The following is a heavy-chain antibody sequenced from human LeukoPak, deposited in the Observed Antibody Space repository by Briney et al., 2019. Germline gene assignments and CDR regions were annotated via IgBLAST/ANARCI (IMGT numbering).Heavy chain of an antibody. D-gene: IGHD2-21*01. Sequence: PSETLSLTCTVSGGSISSSSYYWGWVRQPPGKGLEWIGSIYYSGSTYYNPSLKRRVTISVDTSKNQFSLKLSSVTAADAAVYYCARAYSPFDYSGQGTLVTVSS. J-gene: IGHJ4*02. V-gene: IGHV4-39*01. CDR3: ARAYSPFDY. CDR1: GGSISSSSYY. CDR2: IYYSGST.